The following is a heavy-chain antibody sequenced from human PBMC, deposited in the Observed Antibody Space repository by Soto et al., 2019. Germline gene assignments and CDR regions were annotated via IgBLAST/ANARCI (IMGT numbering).Heavy chain of an antibody. CDR1: GFTFSSYG. Sequence: AGSLRLSCAASGFTFSSYGMHWVRQAPGKGPEWVAVIWYDGSNKYYADSVKGRFTISRDNSKNTLYLQMNSLRAEDTAVYYCARGDYYGSGNWFDPWGQGTLVTVSS. V-gene: IGHV3-33*01. D-gene: IGHD3-10*01. J-gene: IGHJ5*02. CDR3: ARGDYYGSGNWFDP. CDR2: IWYDGSNK.